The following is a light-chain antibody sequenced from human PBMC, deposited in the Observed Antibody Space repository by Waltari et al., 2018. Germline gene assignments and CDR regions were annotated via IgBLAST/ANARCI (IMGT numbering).Light chain of an antibody. CDR2: EVS. J-gene: IGKJ2*01. CDR3: MQALQAPYT. CDR1: QSLVFSDGNNY. V-gene: IGKV2-28*01. Sequence: DIVMTQSPLSLPVTPGEPASISCRSSQSLVFSDGNNYLDWYQQKPGQSPQLLVYEVSKRASGVPDRFSGSESGTDFTLKISRVEAEDVGVYYCMQALQAPYTFGQGTKLEIK.